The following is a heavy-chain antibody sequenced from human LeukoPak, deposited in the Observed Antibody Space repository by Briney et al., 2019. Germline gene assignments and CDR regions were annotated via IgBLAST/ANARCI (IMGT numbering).Heavy chain of an antibody. J-gene: IGHJ4*02. V-gene: IGHV3-21*01. CDR1: GFTFSSYS. CDR2: ISSSSSYI. Sequence: PGGSLRLSCAASGFTFSSYSMNWVRQAPGKGLEWVSSISSSSSYIYYADSVKGRFTISRDNAKNSLYLQMNSLRAEDTAVYYCARSKGQLVPRYFDYWGQGTLVTVSS. CDR3: ARSKGQLVPRYFDY. D-gene: IGHD6-6*01.